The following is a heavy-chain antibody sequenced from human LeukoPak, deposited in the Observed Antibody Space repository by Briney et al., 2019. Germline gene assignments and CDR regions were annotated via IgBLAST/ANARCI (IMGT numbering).Heavy chain of an antibody. D-gene: IGHD4-17*01. Sequence: SETLSLTCTVSGYSISSSYYWGWIRQPPGKGLEWIGSIYHSGNTYCNPSLKSRVTISLDTSKNQFSLKLSSVTAADTAVYYCAREAVTTRATVDYWGQGTLVTVSS. CDR3: AREAVTTRATVDY. V-gene: IGHV4-38-2*02. CDR2: IYHSGNT. CDR1: GYSISSSYY. J-gene: IGHJ4*02.